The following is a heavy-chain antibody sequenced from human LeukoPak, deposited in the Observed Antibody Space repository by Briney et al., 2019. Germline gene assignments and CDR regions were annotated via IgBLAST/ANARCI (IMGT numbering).Heavy chain of an antibody. D-gene: IGHD3-22*01. CDR2: ISSSSSYI. CDR3: ARDAESFYYDSSGYFNYFDY. V-gene: IGHV3-21*01. J-gene: IGHJ4*02. CDR1: GFTFSSYS. Sequence: PGGSLRLSCAASGFTFSSYSMNWVRQAPGKGLEWVSSISSSSSYIYYADSVKGRFTISRDNAKNSLYLQMNSLRAEDTAVYYCARDAESFYYDSSGYFNYFDYWGQGTLVTVSS.